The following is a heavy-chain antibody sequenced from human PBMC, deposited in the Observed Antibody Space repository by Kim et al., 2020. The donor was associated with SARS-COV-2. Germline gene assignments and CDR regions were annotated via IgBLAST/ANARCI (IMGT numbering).Heavy chain of an antibody. Sequence: GGSLRLSCAASGFTFSNAWMSWVRQAPGKGLEWVGRIKSKTDGGTTDYAAPVKGRFTISRDDSKNTLYLQMNSLKTEDTAVYYCTTDISHVLLWFGELSVLDYGMDIWGQGTTVTVSS. CDR2: IKSKTDGGTT. CDR3: TTDISHVLLWFGELSVLDYGMDI. V-gene: IGHV3-15*01. J-gene: IGHJ6*02. D-gene: IGHD3-10*01. CDR1: GFTFSNAW.